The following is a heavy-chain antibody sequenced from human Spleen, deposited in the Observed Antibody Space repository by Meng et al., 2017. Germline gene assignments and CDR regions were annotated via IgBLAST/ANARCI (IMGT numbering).Heavy chain of an antibody. V-gene: IGHV4-34*01. CDR2: ISHDGST. D-gene: IGHD4-11*01. J-gene: IGHJ4*02. CDR3: ARGPTTMAHDFDY. CDR1: GGSLTGSY. Sequence: QVQLQQWGAGLLGPSVPLSRACAVDGGSLTGSYWTWIRQSPRKGLEWIGDISHDGSTDYNPSLESRATISVDTSQNNLSLKLSSVTAADSAVYYCARGPTTMAHDFDYWGQGTLVTVSS.